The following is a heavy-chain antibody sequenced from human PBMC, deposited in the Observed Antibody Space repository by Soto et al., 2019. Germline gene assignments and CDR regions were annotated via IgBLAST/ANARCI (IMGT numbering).Heavy chain of an antibody. J-gene: IGHJ5*02. CDR2: ISPYNGNT. CDR1: GYTFTSYT. CDR3: ARVVGALGHWFDP. V-gene: IGHV1-18*01. D-gene: IGHD1-26*01. Sequence: QVQLVQSGAEVKEPGASVKVSCKASGYTFTSYTISWVRQAPGQGLEWMGRISPYNGNTNYAQKLRXRXXMTTDTSTSIAYMELRSLRSDDTAVYYCARVVGALGHWFDPWGQGTLVTVSS.